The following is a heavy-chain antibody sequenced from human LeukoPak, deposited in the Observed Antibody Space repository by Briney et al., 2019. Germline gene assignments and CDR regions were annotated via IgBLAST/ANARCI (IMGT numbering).Heavy chain of an antibody. CDR3: ARGRDLFDP. CDR1: GFTFNTYS. J-gene: IGHJ5*02. Sequence: PGGSLRLSCVASGFTFNTYSLNWFRQAPGKGLEWISYISSSSATIYYADSVKGRFTISRDNAKNSLYLQMNSLRAEDTAVYYCARGRDLFDPWGQGTLVIVSS. V-gene: IGHV3-48*04. CDR2: ISSSSATI.